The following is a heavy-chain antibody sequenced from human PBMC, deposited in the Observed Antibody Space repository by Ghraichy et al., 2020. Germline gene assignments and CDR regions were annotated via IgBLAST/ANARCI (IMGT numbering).Heavy chain of an antibody. V-gene: IGHV4-59*01. CDR3: ARVISTFVVGAPYYLDY. Sequence: SQTLSLTCTVSGGSMSPSYWSWIRQPPGKGLEWIAYIYYSGTTTYNPSLQSRVTVSVDTSKNQLSLTLRSLTAADTAVYYCARVISTFVVGAPYYLDYWGQGTLVTVSA. D-gene: IGHD3-3*01. J-gene: IGHJ4*02. CDR1: GGSMSPSY. CDR2: IYYSGTT.